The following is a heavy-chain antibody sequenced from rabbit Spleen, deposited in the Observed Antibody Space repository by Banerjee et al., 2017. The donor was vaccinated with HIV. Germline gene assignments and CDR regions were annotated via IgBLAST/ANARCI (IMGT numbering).Heavy chain of an antibody. CDR2: IDSGSSGFT. V-gene: IGHV1S40*01. D-gene: IGHD8-1*01. Sequence: QSLEESGGDLVKPGASLTLTCTASGVSFSRNYYMCWVRQAPGKGLEWIACIDSGSSGFTYFASWAKGRFTISKTSSTTVTLQMTSLTAADTATYFCARDSGSSFSSYGMDLWGQGTLVTV. J-gene: IGHJ6*01. CDR3: ARDSGSSFSSYGMDL. CDR1: GVSFSRNYY.